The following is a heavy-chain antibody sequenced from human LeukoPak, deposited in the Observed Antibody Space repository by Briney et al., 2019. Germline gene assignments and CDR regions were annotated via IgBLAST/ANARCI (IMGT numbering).Heavy chain of an antibody. Sequence: ASVKVSCKVSGYTLSELSMHWVRQAPGKGLEWMGGFDTEDGETIYAEKIQGRVTMTEDTSTDTAYMELSRLRSEDTALYYCAKAPGDQWRGGLDYWGQGTLVTVSS. D-gene: IGHD3-16*01. CDR2: FDTEDGET. CDR3: AKAPGDQWRGGLDY. V-gene: IGHV1-24*01. J-gene: IGHJ4*02. CDR1: GYTLSELS.